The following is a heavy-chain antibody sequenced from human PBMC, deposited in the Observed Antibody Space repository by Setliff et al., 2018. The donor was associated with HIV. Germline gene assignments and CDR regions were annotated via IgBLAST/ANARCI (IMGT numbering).Heavy chain of an antibody. J-gene: IGHJ4*02. D-gene: IGHD6-19*01. CDR1: GDTFTDYY. CDR2: INPNSGGT. Sequence: ASVKVSCKASGDTFTDYYFHWLRQAPGQGLEWMGRINPNSGGTNYAQKFRGRVTMTRDTSISTVYMELSSLTSDDTAVYYCTRGTAVADTNTQPFKYWGQGALVTVSS. V-gene: IGHV1-2*06. CDR3: TRGTAVADTNTQPFKY.